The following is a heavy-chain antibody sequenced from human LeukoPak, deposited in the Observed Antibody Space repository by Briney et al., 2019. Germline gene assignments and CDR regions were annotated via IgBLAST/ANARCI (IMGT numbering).Heavy chain of an antibody. V-gene: IGHV5-51*01. J-gene: IGHJ6*03. CDR2: IYPGHSDP. CDR1: GYSFTSYW. CDR3: ARTIGDYYYYMDV. D-gene: IGHD3-10*01. Sequence: ESLKISCKGSGYSFTSYWIGWVRQMPGKGLGWMGIIYPGHSDPRYSPSFQGQVTISADKSISTAYLQWSSLKASDTAMYYCARTIGDYYYYMDVWGKGTTVTVSS.